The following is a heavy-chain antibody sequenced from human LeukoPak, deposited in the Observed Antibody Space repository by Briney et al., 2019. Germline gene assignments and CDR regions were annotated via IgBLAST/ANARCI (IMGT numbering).Heavy chain of an antibody. CDR2: IWNSGNS. V-gene: IGHV4-31*03. D-gene: IGHD2-2*01. CDR1: AGSINSGGYF. CDR3: ARYHCGSTYCPGVDF. J-gene: IGHJ4*02. Sequence: KSSETLSLTCTVSAGSINSGGYFWTWVRQHPGEGLEWIGYIWNSGNSYYNPSLSSRVIISADSSKSTFSLKLSSVTAADTAVYNCARYHCGSTYCPGVDFYGQGTLVTVSS.